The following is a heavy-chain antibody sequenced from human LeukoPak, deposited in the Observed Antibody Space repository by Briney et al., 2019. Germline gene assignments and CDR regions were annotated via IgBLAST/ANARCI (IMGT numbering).Heavy chain of an antibody. CDR3: ARVGCSGGSCYGTVGIDH. V-gene: IGHV4-31*03. Sequence: PSETLSLTCTVSGGSISSGGYSWSWIRQFPGKGLEWIGYIYFTGITYYNPSLKSRATFSVDTSENEFSLSLRSVTAADTAVYYCARVGCSGGSCYGTVGIDHWGQGTLVTVSS. D-gene: IGHD2-15*01. CDR2: IYFTGIT. J-gene: IGHJ4*02. CDR1: GGSISSGGYS.